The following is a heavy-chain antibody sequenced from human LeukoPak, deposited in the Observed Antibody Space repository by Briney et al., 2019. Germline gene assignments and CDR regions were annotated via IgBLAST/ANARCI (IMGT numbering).Heavy chain of an antibody. D-gene: IGHD3-22*01. CDR1: GGSFSGYY. J-gene: IGHJ3*02. CDR2: INHSGST. Sequence: SETLSLTCAVYGGSFSGYYWSWIRQPPGKGLEWIGEINHSGSTNYNPSLKSRVTISVDTSKNQFSLKLSSVTAADTAVFYCARGGKKWPPAPKVVILAFDIWGQGTMVTVSS. CDR3: ARGGKKWPPAPKVVILAFDI. V-gene: IGHV4-34*01.